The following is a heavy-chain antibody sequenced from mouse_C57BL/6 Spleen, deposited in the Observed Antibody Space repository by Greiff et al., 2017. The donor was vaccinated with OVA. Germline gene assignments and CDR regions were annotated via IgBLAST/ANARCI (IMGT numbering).Heavy chain of an antibody. Sequence: QVQLQQSGAELVKPGASVKMSCKASGYTFTSYWITWVKQRPGQGLEWIGDIYPGSGSTNYNEKFKSKATLTVDTSSSTAYMQLSNLTSEDSAVYYCARSGDYDAYFDYWGQGTTLTVSS. CDR2: IYPGSGST. D-gene: IGHD2-4*01. J-gene: IGHJ2*01. CDR3: ARSGDYDAYFDY. V-gene: IGHV1-55*01. CDR1: GYTFTSYW.